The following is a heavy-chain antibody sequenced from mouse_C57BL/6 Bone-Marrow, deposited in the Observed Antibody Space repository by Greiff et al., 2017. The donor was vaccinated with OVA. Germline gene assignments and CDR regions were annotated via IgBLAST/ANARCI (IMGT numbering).Heavy chain of an antibody. Sequence: VKLMESGAELARPGASVKMSCKASGYTFTSYTMHWVKQRPGQGLEWIGYINPSSGYTKYNQKFKDKATLTADKSSSTAYMQLSSLTSEDSAVYYCARAWDVAYWGQGTLVTVSA. CDR2: INPSSGYT. CDR1: GYTFTSYT. D-gene: IGHD4-1*01. CDR3: ARAWDVAY. V-gene: IGHV1-4*01. J-gene: IGHJ3*01.